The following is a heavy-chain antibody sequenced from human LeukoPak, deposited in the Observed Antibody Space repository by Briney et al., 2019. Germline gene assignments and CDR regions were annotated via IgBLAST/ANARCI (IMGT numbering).Heavy chain of an antibody. D-gene: IGHD6-19*01. V-gene: IGHV3-23*01. CDR3: ATRAGVAVADSYYYYGLDV. J-gene: IGHJ6*02. CDR2: FTGSGGTT. Sequence: GGSLRLSCAASGFTFSSYAMTWVRQAPGKGLEWVSRFTGSGGTTYYADSVKGRFTISRDNSKNTLYLQMNSLRADDTAVYYCATRAGVAVADSYYYYGLDVWGQGTTVTVSS. CDR1: GFTFSSYA.